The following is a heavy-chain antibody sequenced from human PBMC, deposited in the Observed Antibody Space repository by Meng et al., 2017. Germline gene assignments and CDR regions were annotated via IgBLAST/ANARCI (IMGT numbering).Heavy chain of an antibody. V-gene: IGHV3-33*08. CDR3: ARDPAYYDSSGYYDY. Sequence: GESLKISCAASGFTFSSYSMNWVRQAPGKGLEWVAVIWYDGSNKYYADSVKGRFTISRDNSKNTLYLQMNSLRAEDTAVYYCARDPAYYDSSGYYDYWGQGTLVTVSS. CDR1: GFTFSSYS. D-gene: IGHD3-22*01. CDR2: IWYDGSNK. J-gene: IGHJ4*02.